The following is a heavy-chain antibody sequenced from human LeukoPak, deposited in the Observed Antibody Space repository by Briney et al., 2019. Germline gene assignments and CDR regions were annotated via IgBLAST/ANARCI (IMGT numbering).Heavy chain of an antibody. CDR2: ISSNGGST. V-gene: IGHV3-64D*09. D-gene: IGHD3-10*01. Sequence: GGSLRLSCSASGFTFSSYAMHWVRQAPGKGLEYVSAISSNGGSTYYADSVKGRFTISRDNSKNTLYLQMSSLRAEDTAVYYCARGRGWGTFDIWGQGTMVTVSS. J-gene: IGHJ3*02. CDR1: GFTFSSYA. CDR3: ARGRGWGTFDI.